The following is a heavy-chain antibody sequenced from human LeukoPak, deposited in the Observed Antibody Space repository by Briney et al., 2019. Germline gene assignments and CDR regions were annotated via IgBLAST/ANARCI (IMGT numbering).Heavy chain of an antibody. V-gene: IGHV3-30-3*01. J-gene: IGHJ3*02. CDR2: ISYDGSKK. D-gene: IGHD3-10*01. Sequence: GGSLRLSCAGSGFIFSSYAMHWIRQAPGQGLEWVAVISYDGSKKYYADSVKGRFTISRDNSKNTLYLQMNSLRAEDTAVYYCARGLTGAQNDAFDIWGQGTMVTVSS. CDR3: ARGLTGAQNDAFDI. CDR1: GFIFSSYA.